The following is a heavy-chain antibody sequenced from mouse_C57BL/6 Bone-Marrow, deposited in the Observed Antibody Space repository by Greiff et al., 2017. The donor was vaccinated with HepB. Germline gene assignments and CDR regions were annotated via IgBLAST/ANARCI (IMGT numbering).Heavy chain of an antibody. CDR2: IYPRSGNT. D-gene: IGHD3-2*02. V-gene: IGHV1-81*01. J-gene: IGHJ3*01. Sequence: VHLVESGAELARPGASVKLSCKASGYTFTSYGISWVKQRTGQGLEWIGEIYPRSGNTYYNEKFKGKATLTADKSSSTAYMELRSLTSEDSAVYFCARETAQATTFAYWGQGTLVTVSA. CDR1: GYTFTSYG. CDR3: ARETAQATTFAY.